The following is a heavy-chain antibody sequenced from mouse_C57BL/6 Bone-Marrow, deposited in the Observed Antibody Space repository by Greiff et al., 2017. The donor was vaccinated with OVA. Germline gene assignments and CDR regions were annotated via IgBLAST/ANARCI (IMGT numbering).Heavy chain of an antibody. CDR2: IDPANGNT. J-gene: IGHJ4*01. Sequence: EVQRVESVAELVRPGASVKLSCTASGFNIKNTYMHWVKQRPEQGLEWIGRIDPANGNTKYAPKFQGKATITADTSSNTAYLQLSSLTSEDTAIYYCARAEIYYGYPYAMDYWGQGTSVTVSS. CDR3: ARAEIYYGYPYAMDY. CDR1: GFNIKNTY. V-gene: IGHV14-3*01. D-gene: IGHD2-2*01.